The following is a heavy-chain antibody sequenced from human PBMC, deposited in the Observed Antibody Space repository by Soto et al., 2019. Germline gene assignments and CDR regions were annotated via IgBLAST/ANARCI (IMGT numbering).Heavy chain of an antibody. D-gene: IGHD6-13*01. V-gene: IGHV3-23*01. Sequence: GGSLRLSCAASGFTLSNYAMSWVRQAPGKGLEWVSGISGSGGSTHYADSVKGRFTISRDNSKNTLYLQMNSLRAEDTAVYYCARRGPGTYFDYWGQGTLVTVSS. CDR2: ISGSGGST. CDR1: GFTLSNYA. CDR3: ARRGPGTYFDY. J-gene: IGHJ4*02.